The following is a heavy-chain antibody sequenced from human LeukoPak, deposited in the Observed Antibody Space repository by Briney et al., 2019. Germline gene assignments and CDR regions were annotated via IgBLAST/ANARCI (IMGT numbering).Heavy chain of an antibody. CDR2: MNQDGSAK. Sequence: PGGSLRLSCAASGFTFSDSWMSWVRQAPGKGLEWVANMNQDGSAKGYVDSVKGRFTISRDNARNSLYLQMSSLRPEDTAVYYCATYTHWLAGDVWGQGTTVTVSS. V-gene: IGHV3-7*01. D-gene: IGHD3-16*01. J-gene: IGHJ6*02. CDR1: GFTFSDSW. CDR3: ATYTHWLAGDV.